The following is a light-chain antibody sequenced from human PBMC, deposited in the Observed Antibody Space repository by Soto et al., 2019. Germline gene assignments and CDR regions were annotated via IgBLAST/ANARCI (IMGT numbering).Light chain of an antibody. Sequence: SALTQPASVSWSTGQSITISCVGTSGDIGDYNYVSWYQQHPGKVPKVIIYDVSNRPSGVSYRFSGTKSGNTASLTVSGLQAEDEADYYCCSYTRSGTLIFGTGTKVTVL. V-gene: IGLV2-14*01. J-gene: IGLJ1*01. CDR1: SGDIGDYNY. CDR3: CSYTRSGTLI. CDR2: DVS.